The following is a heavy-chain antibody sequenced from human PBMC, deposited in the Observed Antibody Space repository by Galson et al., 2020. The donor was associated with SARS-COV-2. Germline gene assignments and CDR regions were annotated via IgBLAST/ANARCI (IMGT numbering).Heavy chain of an antibody. CDR1: GGSISSSSYY. J-gene: IGHJ1*01. V-gene: IGHV4-39*07. CDR2: LYFGGST. D-gene: IGHD6-6*01. Sequence: SETLSLTCTVSGGSISSSSYYWGWIRQPPGKGLEWLGSLYFGGSTYYNPSLKSRVTLSVDASKNQFSLQLNSVTAVDTAVYYCATVGPARIAARGYFQLWGQGTLVTVSS. CDR3: ATVGPARIAARGYFQL.